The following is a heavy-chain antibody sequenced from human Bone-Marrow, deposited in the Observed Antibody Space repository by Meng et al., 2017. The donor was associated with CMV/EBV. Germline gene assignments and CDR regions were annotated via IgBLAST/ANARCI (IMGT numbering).Heavy chain of an antibody. CDR2: IYPGDSDT. J-gene: IGHJ4*02. D-gene: IGHD6-13*01. CDR3: ARDLGYSSSAFDY. V-gene: IGHV5-51*01. CDR1: GYSFTSYW. Sequence: KVSCKGSGYSFTSYWVGWVRQMPGKGLEWMGIIYPGDSDTRYSPSFQGQVTISADKSISTAYLQWSSLKASDTAMYYCARDLGYSSSAFDYWGQGTLVTVSS.